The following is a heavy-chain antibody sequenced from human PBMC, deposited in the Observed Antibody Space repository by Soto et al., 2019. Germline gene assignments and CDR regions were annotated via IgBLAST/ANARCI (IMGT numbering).Heavy chain of an antibody. CDR3: ARDPMVVTDHYHYGMDV. D-gene: IGHD2-21*02. V-gene: IGHV1-3*01. J-gene: IGHJ6*02. CDR1: GYTFTSYA. Sequence: ASVKVSCKASGYTFTSYAMHWVRQAPGQRLEWMGWINAGNGNTKYSQKFQGRVTITRDTSASTAYMELSSLRSEDTAVYYCARDPMVVTDHYHYGMDVCGQGTTVTVSS. CDR2: INAGNGNT.